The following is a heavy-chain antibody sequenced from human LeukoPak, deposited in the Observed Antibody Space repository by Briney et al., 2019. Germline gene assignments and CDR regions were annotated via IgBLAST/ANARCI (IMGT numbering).Heavy chain of an antibody. J-gene: IGHJ4*02. CDR2: ISGSGGST. D-gene: IGHD2-2*01. V-gene: IGHV3-23*01. CDR3: AKVPFIVVVPAASDY. CDR1: GFTFSSYA. Sequence: GGSLRLSCAASGFTFSSYAMSWVRQAPGKGLEWVSAISGSGGSTYYADSVKGRFTISRDNSKNTLYLQMNSLRAEDTAVYYCAKVPFIVVVPAASDYWGQGTLVTVSS.